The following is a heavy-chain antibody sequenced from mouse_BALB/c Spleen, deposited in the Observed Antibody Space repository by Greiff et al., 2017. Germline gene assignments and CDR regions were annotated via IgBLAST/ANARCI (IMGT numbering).Heavy chain of an antibody. D-gene: IGHD1-1*01. CDR2: INPYNGDT. Sequence: EVQLQQSGPELVKPGASVKISCKASGYSFTGYFMNWVMQSHGKSLEWIGRINPYNGDTFYNQKFKGKATLTVDKSSSTAHMELRSLASEDSAVYYCARDYGSCFAYWGQGTLVTVSA. V-gene: IGHV1-20*02. CDR1: GYSFTGYF. J-gene: IGHJ3*01. CDR3: ARDYGSCFAY.